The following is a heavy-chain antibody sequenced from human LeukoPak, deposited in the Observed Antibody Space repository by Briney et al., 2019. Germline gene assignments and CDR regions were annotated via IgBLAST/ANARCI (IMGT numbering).Heavy chain of an antibody. Sequence: ASVNVSPTTSRYTFTPSYVHSVAQAPGQGLEWMGWINPNSGVTNCAQKFHGRVTNTRDTAISTVYMQWRVLRSDDMAIYYSSRGLVWRSAWGLYVW. V-gene: IGHV1-2*02. CDR1: RYTFTPSY. D-gene: IGHD6-19*01. CDR3: SRGLVWRSAWGLYV. CDR2: INPNSGVT. J-gene: IGHJ6*01.